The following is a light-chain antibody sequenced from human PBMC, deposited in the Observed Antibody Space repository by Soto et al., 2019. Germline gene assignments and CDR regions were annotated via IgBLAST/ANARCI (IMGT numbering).Light chain of an antibody. CDR1: NRDGGGYNY. CDR2: EVY. CDR3: SSYVGTNSYV. V-gene: IGLV2-8*01. Sequence: SVVTPPPPASRAPGEFVTISFTWTNRDGGGYNYVSWYQHHPGKARKLMIYEVYKRPSGVPDRFSGSKSGNTAALTVSGLQAEDEADYYCSSYVGTNSYVFGTGTKVTVL. J-gene: IGLJ1*01.